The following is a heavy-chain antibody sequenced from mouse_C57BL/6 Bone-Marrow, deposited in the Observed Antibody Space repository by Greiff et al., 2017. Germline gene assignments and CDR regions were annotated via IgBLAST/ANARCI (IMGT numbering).Heavy chain of an antibody. CDR1: GFTFSDYY. CDR3: AREGRGYYFDY. V-gene: IGHV5-12*01. J-gene: IGHJ2*01. CDR2: ISNGGGST. Sequence: DVKLVESGGGLVQPGGSLKLSCAASGFTFSDYYMYWVRQTPEKRLEWVAYISNGGGSTYYPDTVKGRFTISRDNAKNTLYLQMSRLKSEDTAMYYCAREGRGYYFDYWCQGTTLTVSS.